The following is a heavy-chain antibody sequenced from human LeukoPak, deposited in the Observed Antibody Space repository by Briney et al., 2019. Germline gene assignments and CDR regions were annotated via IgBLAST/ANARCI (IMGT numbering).Heavy chain of an antibody. CDR2: INHSGST. CDR1: GGSFSGYY. Sequence: SETLSLTCAVYGGSFSGYYWSWIRQPPGKGLEGIGEINHSGSTNYNPSLKSRVTISVDTSKNQFSLKLSSVTAADTAVYYCARGRSQITTVTKFGWFDPWGQGTLVTVSS. CDR3: ARGRSQITTVTKFGWFDP. J-gene: IGHJ5*02. V-gene: IGHV4-34*01. D-gene: IGHD4-17*01.